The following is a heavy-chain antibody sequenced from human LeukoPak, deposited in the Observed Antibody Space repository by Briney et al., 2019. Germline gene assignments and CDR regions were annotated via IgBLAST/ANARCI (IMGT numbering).Heavy chain of an antibody. CDR2: ISYDGSNK. D-gene: IGHD3-3*01. CDR3: AKTSLSDPSGHYYYMDV. CDR1: GFTFDDYG. V-gene: IGHV3-30*18. J-gene: IGHJ6*03. Sequence: GGSLRLSCAASGFTFDDYGMSWVRQAPGKGLEWVAVISYDGSNKYYADSMKARFTISRDNSQNTVSLQLNNLRIEDTALYYCAKTSLSDPSGHYYYMDVWGKGTTVTVSS.